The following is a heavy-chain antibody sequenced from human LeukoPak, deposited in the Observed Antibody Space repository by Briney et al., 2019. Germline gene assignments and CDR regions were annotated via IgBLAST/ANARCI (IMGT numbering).Heavy chain of an antibody. J-gene: IGHJ3*02. V-gene: IGHV3-30*04. CDR3: ATMLHGPNPNNAFDI. CDR2: ISYDGSNK. CDR1: GFTFSSYA. D-gene: IGHD1-14*01. Sequence: GGSLRLSRAASGFTFSSYAMHRVRQAPGKGLEWVAVISYDGSNKYYADSVKGRFTISRDNSKNTLYLQMNSLRAEDTAVYYCATMLHGPNPNNAFDIWGQGTMVTVSS.